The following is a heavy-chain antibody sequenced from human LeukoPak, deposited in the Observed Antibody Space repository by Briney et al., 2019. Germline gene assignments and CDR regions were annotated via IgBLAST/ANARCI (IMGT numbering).Heavy chain of an antibody. D-gene: IGHD6-13*01. CDR2: INPSGGST. J-gene: IGHJ3*02. CDR1: GYTFTSYY. Sequence: ASVKVSCKASGYTFTSYYMHWVRQAPGQGLEWMGIINPSGGSTSYAQKFQGRVTMTRDTSTSTVYMELSSLRSEDTAVYYCARVRLAAAYHGAFDIWGQGTMVTVSS. V-gene: IGHV1-46*01. CDR3: ARVRLAAAYHGAFDI.